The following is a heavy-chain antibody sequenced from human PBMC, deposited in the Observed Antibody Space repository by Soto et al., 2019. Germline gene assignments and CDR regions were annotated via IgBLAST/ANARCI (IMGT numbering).Heavy chain of an antibody. V-gene: IGHV4-31*03. CDR3: GRDLPTSDYYYGMDV. Sequence: PSETLSLTCTVSGGSISSGGYYWSWIRQHPGKGLEWIGYIYYSGSTYYNPSLKSRVTISVDTSKNQFSLKLSSVTAADTAVYYCGRDLPTSDYYYGMDVWGQGTTVTVSS. J-gene: IGHJ6*02. D-gene: IGHD3-16*01. CDR1: GGSISSGGYY. CDR2: IYYSGST.